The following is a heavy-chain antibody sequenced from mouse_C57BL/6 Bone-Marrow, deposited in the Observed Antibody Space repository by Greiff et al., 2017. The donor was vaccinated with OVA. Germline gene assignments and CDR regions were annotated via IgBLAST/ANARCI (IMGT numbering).Heavy chain of an antibody. D-gene: IGHD2-4*01. CDR1: GFTFSSYG. Sequence: DVHLVESGGDLVKPGGSLKLSCAASGFTFSSYGMSWVRQTPDKRLEWVATISSGGSYTYYPDSVKGRFTISRDNAKNTLYLQMSSLKSEDTAMYYCAPYDYDFAYWGQGTLVTVSA. J-gene: IGHJ3*01. CDR2: ISSGGSYT. CDR3: APYDYDFAY. V-gene: IGHV5-6*01.